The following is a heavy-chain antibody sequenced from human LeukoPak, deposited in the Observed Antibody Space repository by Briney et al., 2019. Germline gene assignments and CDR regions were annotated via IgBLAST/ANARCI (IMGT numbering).Heavy chain of an antibody. D-gene: IGHD1-26*01. Sequence: GGSLGLSFAASGFPFSTYWMNWVRQAPGKGLEWVGNIMPDGGETLSLDSVKGRFTISRDNAKNSLYLQMDSLRAEDTAVYYCAREHRAFHYWGQGTLVTVSS. J-gene: IGHJ4*02. CDR3: AREHRAFHY. CDR2: IMPDGGET. CDR1: GFPFSTYW. V-gene: IGHV3-7*01.